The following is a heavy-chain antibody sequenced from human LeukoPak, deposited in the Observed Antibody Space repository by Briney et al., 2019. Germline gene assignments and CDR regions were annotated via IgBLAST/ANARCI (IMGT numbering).Heavy chain of an antibody. CDR3: VRGPSYYDILTGYSPPMDV. CDR2: MNPNSGNT. Sequence: ASVKVSCKASGYTFTSYDINWVRQATGQGLEWMGWMNPNSGNTGYAQKFQGRVTMTRNTSISTAYMELSSLRSEDTAVYYCVRGPSYYDILTGYSPPMDVWGKGTTVTVSS. J-gene: IGHJ6*03. V-gene: IGHV1-8*01. D-gene: IGHD3-9*01. CDR1: GYTFTSYD.